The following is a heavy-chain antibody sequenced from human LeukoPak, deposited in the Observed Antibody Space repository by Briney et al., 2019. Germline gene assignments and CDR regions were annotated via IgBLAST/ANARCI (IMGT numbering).Heavy chain of an antibody. CDR3: ARGNYFSSGSYHY. CDR2: INHSGST. V-gene: IGHV4-34*01. J-gene: IGHJ4*02. Sequence: PSETLSLTCAVYGGSFSGYYWSWIRHPPGKGLEGIGEINHSGSTNYNPSLKSRVTISVDTSKNQFSLKLSSVTAADTAVYYCARGNYFSSGSYHYWGQGTLVTVSS. CDR1: GGSFSGYY. D-gene: IGHD1-26*01.